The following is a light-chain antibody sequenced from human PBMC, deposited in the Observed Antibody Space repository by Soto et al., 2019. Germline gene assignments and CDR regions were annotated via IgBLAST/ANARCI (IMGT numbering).Light chain of an antibody. CDR2: EVS. J-gene: IGLJ2*01. CDR1: SSDVGGYSY. Sequence: QSVLTQPPSASGSPGQSVAISCTGTSSDVGGYSYVSWYQQHPGKAPKLMIYEVSKRPSGVPDRFSGPKSGNTASLTVSGLQAEDEADYYCSSYARNRDVLFGGGTKVTVL. V-gene: IGLV2-8*01. CDR3: SSYARNRDVL.